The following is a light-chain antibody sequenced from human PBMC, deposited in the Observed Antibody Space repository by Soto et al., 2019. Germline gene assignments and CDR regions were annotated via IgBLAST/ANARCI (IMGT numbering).Light chain of an antibody. J-gene: IGKJ2*01. CDR3: QERGKWPPYT. V-gene: IGKV3-11*01. CDR1: QNVRSY. CDR2: DAS. Sequence: ETVLTQSPATLSLSPGERATLSCRASQNVRSYLAWYQQKPGQAPRLLIYDASNRATGIPARFSGSGSGTDFTLTISSLEPEDFAVYYCQERGKWPPYTFGQGTKLEIK.